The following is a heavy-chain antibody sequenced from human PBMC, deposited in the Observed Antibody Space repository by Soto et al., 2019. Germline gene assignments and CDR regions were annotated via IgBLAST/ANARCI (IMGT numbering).Heavy chain of an antibody. V-gene: IGHV1-18*01. Sequence: QVQLVQSGAEVEKPGASVRVSCRTSSYTLTDYGITWVRQAPGQGLEWMGWTSANSGHTNYAQNFQGRXXMXTXXSTSTAYMELRSLRSDDTAVYYCARVKAVGTIVDYWGQGTLVTVSS. D-gene: IGHD6-19*01. CDR2: TSANSGHT. J-gene: IGHJ4*02. CDR1: SYTLTDYG. CDR3: ARVKAVGTIVDY.